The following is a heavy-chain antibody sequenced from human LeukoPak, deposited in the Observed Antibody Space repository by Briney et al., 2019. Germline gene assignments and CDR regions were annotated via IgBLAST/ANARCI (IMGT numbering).Heavy chain of an antibody. V-gene: IGHV4-61*01. D-gene: IGHD5-12*01. Sequence: SETLSLTCTVSGGSVSSNSNYWSWIRQPPGKGLEWIGYNTYFGSASYNPSLKSRVAISVDTSKNQFSLKLSSVTAADTAVYYCARDTPGGYDFWWFDPWGQGTLVTVSS. CDR2: NTYFGSA. CDR1: GGSVSSNSNY. CDR3: ARDTPGGYDFWWFDP. J-gene: IGHJ5*02.